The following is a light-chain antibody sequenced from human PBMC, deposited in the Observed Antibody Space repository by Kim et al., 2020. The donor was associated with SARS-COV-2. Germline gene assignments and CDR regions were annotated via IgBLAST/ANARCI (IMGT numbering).Light chain of an antibody. CDR3: AAWDDSLSGPV. J-gene: IGLJ3*02. V-gene: IGLV1-47*01. Sequence: GQRVTLSCSGSSSNIGSNYVYWYQQLPGTAPKPLIYRNNHRPSGVPDRFSGSKSGTSASLAISGLRSEDEADYYCAAWDDSLSGPVFGGGTQLTVL. CDR2: RNN. CDR1: SSNIGSNY.